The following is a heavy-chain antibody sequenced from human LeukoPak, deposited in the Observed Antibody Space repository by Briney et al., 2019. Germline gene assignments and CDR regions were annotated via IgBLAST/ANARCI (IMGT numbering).Heavy chain of an antibody. CDR2: ISGSGGTT. V-gene: IGHV3-23*01. Sequence: GGSLRLSCAASGFTFRSYAMSWVRQAPGKGLEWVSVISGSGGTTHYADSVKGRFTISRDNSNNTLYLQINSLRGEGTAVYYCAKDGQVNQPDRLFTDWGQGTLVIVSS. J-gene: IGHJ4*02. D-gene: IGHD1-14*01. CDR3: AKDGQVNQPDRLFTD. CDR1: GFTFRSYA.